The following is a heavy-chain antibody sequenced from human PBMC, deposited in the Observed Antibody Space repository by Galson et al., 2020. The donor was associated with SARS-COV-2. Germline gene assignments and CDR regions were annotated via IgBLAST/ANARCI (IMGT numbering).Heavy chain of an antibody. J-gene: IGHJ4*02. Sequence: GLEWVANIKGDGSAKNYVDSVKGRFTISRDNAKNSLYLQMSNLRVEDTAFYFCAAERGPWGQGTLVTVSS. V-gene: IGHV3-7*04. CDR3: AAERGP. CDR2: IKGDGSAK.